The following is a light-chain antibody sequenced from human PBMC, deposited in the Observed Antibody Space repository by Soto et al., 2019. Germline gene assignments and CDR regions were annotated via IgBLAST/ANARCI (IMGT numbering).Light chain of an antibody. V-gene: IGKV3-15*01. J-gene: IGKJ2*01. CDR3: QQYNDWPPYT. CDR2: GAS. CDR1: QSVSSN. Sequence: EIVMTQSPANLSVSPGERATLSCRASQSVSSNLAWHQQKPGQAPRLLIYGASTRATGIPARFSGSGSGTEFTLTISSLQSEEFAVYYCQQYNDWPPYTFGQGTKLEIK.